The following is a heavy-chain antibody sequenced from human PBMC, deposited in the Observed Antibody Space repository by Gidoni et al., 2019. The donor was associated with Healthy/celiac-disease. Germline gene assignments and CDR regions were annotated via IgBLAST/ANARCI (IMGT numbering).Heavy chain of an antibody. CDR2: IYYSGST. CDR3: ARGLRYFDWLFPANWFDP. J-gene: IGHJ5*02. CDR1: GGSISRGDYY. D-gene: IGHD3-9*01. Sequence: QVQLQESGPGLVKPSQTLSLTCTVSGGSISRGDYYWSWIRQPPGKGLEWIGYIYYSGSTYYNPSLKSRVTISVDTSKNQFSLKLSSVTAADTAVYYCARGLRYFDWLFPANWFDPWGQGTLVTVSS. V-gene: IGHV4-30-4*01.